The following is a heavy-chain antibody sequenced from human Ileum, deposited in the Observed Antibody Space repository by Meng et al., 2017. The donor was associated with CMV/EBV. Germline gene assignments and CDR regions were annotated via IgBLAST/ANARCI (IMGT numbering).Heavy chain of an antibody. Sequence: LSCAASGFTFSTYALHWVRQAPGKGLEWVSTISGSGTNTYYADSVKGRFTVSRDNSRNTLYLQMDSLRADDTAVYYCAKDNGWLSAYWGQGTLVTVSS. CDR2: ISGSGTNT. CDR1: GFTFSTYA. CDR3: AKDNGWLSAY. D-gene: IGHD3-22*01. J-gene: IGHJ4*02. V-gene: IGHV3-23*01.